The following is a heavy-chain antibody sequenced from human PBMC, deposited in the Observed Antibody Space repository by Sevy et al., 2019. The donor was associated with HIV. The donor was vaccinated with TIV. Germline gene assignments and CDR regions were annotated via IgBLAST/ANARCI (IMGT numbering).Heavy chain of an antibody. V-gene: IGHV3-15*07. CDR3: SMEDGYNYFDY. CDR1: GFTLNKAW. Sequence: GESLKISCAASGFTLNKAWMNWVRQAPGKGLEWVSRIKSETDGGTTDYAEPVKGRFSISRDDSKNTLYLQMNSLKIEDTAVYYCSMEDGYNYFDYWGQGALVTVSS. D-gene: IGHD5-12*01. CDR2: IKSETDGGTT. J-gene: IGHJ4*02.